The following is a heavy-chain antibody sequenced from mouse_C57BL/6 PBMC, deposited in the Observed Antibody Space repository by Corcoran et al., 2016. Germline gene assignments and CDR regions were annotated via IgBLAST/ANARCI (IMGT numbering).Heavy chain of an antibody. J-gene: IGHJ1*03. CDR1: GYTLTTYG. Sequence: QIQLVQTGPEMKKPGETVKISCKASGYTLTTYGMSWVKQAPGKGLKWMGWINTYSGVPTYADDFKGRFAFSLDTSASTAYLQINNLKNEDTATYFCARDWDWYFDVWGTGTTVTVSS. CDR3: ARDWDWYFDV. CDR2: INTYSGVP. V-gene: IGHV9-3*01. D-gene: IGHD4-1*01.